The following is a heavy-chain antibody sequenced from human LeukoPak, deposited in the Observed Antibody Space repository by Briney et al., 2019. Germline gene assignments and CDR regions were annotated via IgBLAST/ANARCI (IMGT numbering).Heavy chain of an antibody. J-gene: IGHJ6*02. CDR2: ISGSGVAT. Sequence: GGSLRLSCTASGFTFGDYAMSWVRQAPGKGLEWVSVISGSGVATYYADSVKGRLTISRDNSKNTLYLQMNSLRAEDTAIYYCAKSMGYYYYGMDVWGQGTTVTVSS. CDR3: AKSMGYYYYGMDV. V-gene: IGHV3-23*01. D-gene: IGHD2/OR15-2a*01. CDR1: GFTFGDYA.